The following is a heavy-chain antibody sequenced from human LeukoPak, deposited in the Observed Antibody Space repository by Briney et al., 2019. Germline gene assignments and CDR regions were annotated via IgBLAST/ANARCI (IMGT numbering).Heavy chain of an antibody. V-gene: IGHV3-30*16. CDR2: ISTDGKNK. J-gene: IGHJ4*02. CDR3: ARCRDYNFWSGSPVDY. D-gene: IGHD3-3*01. CDR1: GFFFSSYA. Sequence: GGSLRLSCEASGFFFSSYAMHWVRQAPGKGLEWLAVISTDGKNKFSADSVKGRTNISRDNSKNTLYLQMDSLRPEDTAAYYCARCRDYNFWSGSPVDYWGQGTLVTVSS.